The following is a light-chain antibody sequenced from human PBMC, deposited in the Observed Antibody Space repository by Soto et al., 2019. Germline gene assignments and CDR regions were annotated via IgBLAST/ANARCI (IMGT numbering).Light chain of an antibody. CDR1: QSVSRH. J-gene: IGKJ5*01. CDR3: QQRNSWPIT. CDR2: DAS. V-gene: IGKV3-11*01. Sequence: IVTTQSPATLSVSPGVRATLSCRASQSVSRHFAWYQQRPGQSPRLLIYDASNRAAGIPARFSGSGFGTDFSLTINNLEPEDFAVYYCQQRNSWPITFGQGTRLEI.